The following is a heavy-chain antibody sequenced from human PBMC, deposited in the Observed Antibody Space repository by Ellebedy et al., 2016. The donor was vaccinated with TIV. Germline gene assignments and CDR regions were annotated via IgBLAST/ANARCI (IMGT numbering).Heavy chain of an antibody. CDR3: AREAWDGDYYLDY. V-gene: IGHV3-33*01. CDR2: ILSDGTNK. Sequence: PGGSLRLSCAASGFTFSTYVMHWVRQAPGTGLEWVAVILSDGTNKYYADSVTSRFTVSRDISKNTVSLQMTSLRADDPAFYYCAREAWDGDYYLDYWGQGTLVTVSS. D-gene: IGHD4-17*01. J-gene: IGHJ4*02. CDR1: GFTFSTYV.